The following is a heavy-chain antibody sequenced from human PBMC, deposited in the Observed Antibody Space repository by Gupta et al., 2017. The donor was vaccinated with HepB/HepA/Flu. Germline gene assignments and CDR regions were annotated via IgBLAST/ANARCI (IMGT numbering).Heavy chain of an antibody. Sequence: QLQLQESGPGLVKPSETLSLTCTVSGGFLSIRYYWGWIRQPPGKGLEWIGNIDYSGSTSFEPSLKSRVTISVDTSKKQFSLKLNSVTAADTAVYYCARLLRGYTSSSNWFDPWGQGTQVIVST. CDR2: IDYSGST. J-gene: IGHJ5*02. V-gene: IGHV4-39*01. D-gene: IGHD6-19*01. CDR1: GGFLSIRYY. CDR3: ARLLRGYTSSSNWFDP.